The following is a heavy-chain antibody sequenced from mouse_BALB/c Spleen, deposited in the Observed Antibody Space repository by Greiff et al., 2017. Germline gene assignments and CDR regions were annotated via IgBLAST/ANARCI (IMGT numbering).Heavy chain of an antibody. CDR3: ARDDYDDYFDY. D-gene: IGHD2-4*01. CDR2: ISSGGST. J-gene: IGHJ2*01. Sequence: EVKLVESGGGLVKPGGSLQLSCAASGFTFSSYAMSWVRQTPEKRLEWVASISSGGSTYYPDSVKGRFTISRDNARNILYLQMSSLRSEDTAMYYCARDDYDDYFDYWGQGTTLTVSS. V-gene: IGHV5-6-5*01. CDR1: GFTFSSYA.